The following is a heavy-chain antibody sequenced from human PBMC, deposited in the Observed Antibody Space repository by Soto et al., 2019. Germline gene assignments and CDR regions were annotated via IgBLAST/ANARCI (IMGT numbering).Heavy chain of an antibody. D-gene: IGHD3-22*01. J-gene: IGHJ4*02. CDR3: ARVPVWYDSSGYPD. CDR1: GGSFSGYY. V-gene: IGHV4-34*01. Sequence: SETLSLTCAVYGGSFSGYYRSWIRQPPGKGLEWIGEINHSGSTNYNPSLKSRVTISVDTSKNQFSLKLSSVTAADTAVYYCARVPVWYDSSGYPDWGQGTLVTVSS. CDR2: INHSGST.